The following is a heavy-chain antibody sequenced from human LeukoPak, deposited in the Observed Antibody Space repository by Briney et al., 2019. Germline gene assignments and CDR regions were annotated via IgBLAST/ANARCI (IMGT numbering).Heavy chain of an antibody. D-gene: IGHD3-16*02. J-gene: IGHJ6*02. V-gene: IGHV3-15*01. Sequence: PGGSLRLSCAASGFTFSNSWRSWVQQAPRTGLEWVGRIKSKTDGGTTDYAAAVKGRITISIDDSKNTVYLQMNSLKTEDTAVYYCTTDPMITFGGVIEYYYYGMDVWGQGTTVTVSS. CDR3: TTDPMITFGGVIEYYYYGMDV. CDR1: GFTFSNSW. CDR2: IKSKTDGGTT.